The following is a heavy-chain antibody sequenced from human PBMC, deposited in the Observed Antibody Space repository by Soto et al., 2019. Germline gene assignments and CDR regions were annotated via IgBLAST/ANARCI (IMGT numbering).Heavy chain of an antibody. V-gene: IGHV4-38-2*01. CDR1: GYSISSAYY. CDR2: VYHSGST. D-gene: IGHD1-1*01. CDR3: ARLGTTTPPFPKQ. Sequence: SETLSLTCVVSGYSISSAYYWGWIRQPPGKGLEWIGSVYHSGSTYYNPSLKSRVTISVDTSKNHFSLKLRSVTAADSAVYYCARLGTTTPPFPKQWGQGTLVTVSS. J-gene: IGHJ4*02.